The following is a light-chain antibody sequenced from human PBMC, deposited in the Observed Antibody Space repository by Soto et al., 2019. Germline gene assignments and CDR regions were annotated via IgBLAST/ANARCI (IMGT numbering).Light chain of an antibody. Sequence: QSALTQPPSVSGAPGQRVTISCTGSSSNIGAGYDVHWYQQLPGTAPKLLIYVNTNRPSGVPDRFSGSKSGTSAPLAITGLQAEDEADYYCQSYNTSLSGFYVFGTGTKVTVL. CDR3: QSYNTSLSGFYV. J-gene: IGLJ1*01. CDR2: VNT. V-gene: IGLV1-40*01. CDR1: SSNIGAGYD.